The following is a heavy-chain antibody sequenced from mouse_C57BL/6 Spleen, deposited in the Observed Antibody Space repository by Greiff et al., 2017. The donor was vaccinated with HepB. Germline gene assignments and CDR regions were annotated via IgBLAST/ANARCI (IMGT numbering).Heavy chain of an antibody. CDR2: IDPSDSYT. CDR1: GYTFTSYW. Sequence: QVQLKQPGAELVMPGASVKLSCKASGYTFTSYWMHWVKQRPGQGLEWIGEIDPSDSYTNYNQKFKGKSTLTVDKSSSTAYMQLSSLTSEDSAVYYCARGAGYYGSIDYWGQGTTLTVSS. V-gene: IGHV1-69*01. CDR3: ARGAGYYGSIDY. D-gene: IGHD1-1*01. J-gene: IGHJ2*01.